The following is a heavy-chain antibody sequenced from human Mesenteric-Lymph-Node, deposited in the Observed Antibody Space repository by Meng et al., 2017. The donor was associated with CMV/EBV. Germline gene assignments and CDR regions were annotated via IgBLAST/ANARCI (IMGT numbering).Heavy chain of an antibody. CDR1: GGSLSSSSYY. Sequence: CTVSGGSLSSSSYYWGWVRQPPGKGLECIGTIYYSGITYYNPSLKTRVTISVDTSKNQFSLKLSSVTAADTAVYYCARISSWVYFDYWGQGTLVTVSS. CDR3: ARISSWVYFDY. CDR2: IYYSGIT. J-gene: IGHJ4*02. D-gene: IGHD3-3*02. V-gene: IGHV4-39*01.